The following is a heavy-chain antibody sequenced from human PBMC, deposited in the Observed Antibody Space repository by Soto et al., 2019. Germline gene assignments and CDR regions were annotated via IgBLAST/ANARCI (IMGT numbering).Heavy chain of an antibody. J-gene: IGHJ5*02. V-gene: IGHV1-2*04. CDR1: GYTFIGYY. CDR3: AKGAHLEWTNPWPNWFDP. D-gene: IGHD3-3*01. CDR2: INPTSDAT. Sequence: GASVKVSCKASGYTFIGYYIHWVRQAPGQGLEWLGWINPTSDATNYAQKFQAWVTLTRDTSINTAYMEMRRLRFDATAFFYCAKGAHLEWTNPWPNWFDPWGQGTLVTVSS.